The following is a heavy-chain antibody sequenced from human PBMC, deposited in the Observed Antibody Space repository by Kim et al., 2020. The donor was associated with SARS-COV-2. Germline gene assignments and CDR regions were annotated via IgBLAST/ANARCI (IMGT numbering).Heavy chain of an antibody. V-gene: IGHV4-59*02. Sequence: SETLSLTCTVSGGSVSGYYWSWIRQPPGKGLEWIGYVYSSGSTNYKPSLKSRVSISVDTSKNQFSLTLSSVTAADTAVYFCARDLHDRSGYYYDTFDIWGQGTMVAVSS. D-gene: IGHD3-22*01. CDR3: ARDLHDRSGYYYDTFDI. CDR2: VYSSGST. CDR1: GGSVSGYY. J-gene: IGHJ3*02.